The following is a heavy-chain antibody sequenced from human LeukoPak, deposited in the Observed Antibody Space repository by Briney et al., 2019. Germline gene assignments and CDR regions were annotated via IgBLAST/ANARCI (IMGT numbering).Heavy chain of an antibody. CDR3: AREGFQAAAGNGNNWFDP. CDR2: INPNSGGT. Sequence: GASVKVSCKASGYTFTGYYMHWVRQAPGQGLEWMGWINPNSGGTNYAQKFQGRVTMTRDTSISTAYMELSRLRSDDTAVYYCAREGFQAAAGNGNNWFDPWGQGTLVTVSS. CDR1: GYTFTGYY. D-gene: IGHD6-13*01. J-gene: IGHJ5*02. V-gene: IGHV1-2*02.